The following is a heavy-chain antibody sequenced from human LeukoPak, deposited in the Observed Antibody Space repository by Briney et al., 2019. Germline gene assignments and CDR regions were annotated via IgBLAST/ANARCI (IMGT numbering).Heavy chain of an antibody. V-gene: IGHV5-51*01. CDR2: IYPGDSDT. J-gene: IGHJ3*02. Sequence: GESLKISCKGSGYSFTTYWIGWVRQMPGKGLEWMGIIYPGDSDTRYSPSFQGQVTISADKSINTAYVQWSSLEASDTAMYYCARRGYCSGSNCFSHAFDIRGQGTMVTVSS. CDR3: ARRGYCSGSNCFSHAFDI. D-gene: IGHD2-15*01. CDR1: GYSFTTYW.